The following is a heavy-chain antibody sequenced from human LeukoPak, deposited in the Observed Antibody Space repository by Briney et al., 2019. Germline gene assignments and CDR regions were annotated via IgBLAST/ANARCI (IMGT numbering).Heavy chain of an antibody. CDR2: INPNTGDT. V-gene: IGHV1-2*02. CDR3: ARGSGNYWFDP. CDR1: GYTFTAYY. J-gene: IGHJ5*02. Sequence: ASVKVSCKASGYTFTAYYIYWVRQAPGQGLEWMAWINPNTGDTNYAQKFQGRVIMARDTSISTAYMELSRLRSDDTAVYYCARGSGNYWFDPWGQGTLVTVSS. D-gene: IGHD1-26*01.